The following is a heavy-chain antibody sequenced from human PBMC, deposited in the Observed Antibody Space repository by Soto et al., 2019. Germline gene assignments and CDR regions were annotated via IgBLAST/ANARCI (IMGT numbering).Heavy chain of an antibody. V-gene: IGHV2-5*02. CDR1: GFSLTTSGVG. CDR2: IYWDDDK. CDR3: AHHPYHGLGSYSFDY. D-gene: IGHD3-10*01. Sequence: QITLKESGPTLVRPTQTLTLTCTFSGFSLTTSGVGVGWIRQPPGKALEWLAVIYWDDDKRYSSSLKSRLTSTKDTSKNQVVLTMTNMDPVDTATYYCAHHPYHGLGSYSFDYWGQGTLVTVSS. J-gene: IGHJ4*02.